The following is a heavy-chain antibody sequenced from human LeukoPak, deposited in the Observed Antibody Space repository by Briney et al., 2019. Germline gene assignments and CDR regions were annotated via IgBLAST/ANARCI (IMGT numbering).Heavy chain of an antibody. CDR1: GFTFSNYG. CDR2: ISGSGGST. Sequence: GGTLRLSCAASGFTFSNYGMSWVRQAPGKGLDWVSGISGSGGSTYYADSVKGRFTISRDNSRNTLYLQMNSLRAGDTAVYYCAKSFRSTSLDYWGQGTLVTVSS. D-gene: IGHD2-2*01. CDR3: AKSFRSTSLDY. J-gene: IGHJ4*02. V-gene: IGHV3-23*01.